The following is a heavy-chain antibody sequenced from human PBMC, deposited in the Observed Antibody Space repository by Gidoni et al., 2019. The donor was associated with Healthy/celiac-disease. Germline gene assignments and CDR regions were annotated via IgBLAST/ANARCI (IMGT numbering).Heavy chain of an antibody. V-gene: IGHV4-31*03. CDR1: GGSISSGGYY. Sequence: QVQLQESGPGLVKPSQTLSLTCTVSGGSISSGGYYWSWIRQHPGTGLEWIGYIYYSGSTYYNPSLKSRVTISVDTSKNQFSLKLSSVTAADTAVYYCARGAYGDPCAAFDIWGQGTMVTVSS. D-gene: IGHD4-17*01. J-gene: IGHJ3*02. CDR3: ARGAYGDPCAAFDI. CDR2: IYYSGST.